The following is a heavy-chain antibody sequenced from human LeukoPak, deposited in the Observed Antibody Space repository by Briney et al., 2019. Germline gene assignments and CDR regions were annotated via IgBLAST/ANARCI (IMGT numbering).Heavy chain of an antibody. V-gene: IGHV4-4*07. CDR1: GYSISSGYY. CDR3: ARSPRRPHFYSSGSYYYYFDY. CDR2: ISSSGST. D-gene: IGHD3-10*01. J-gene: IGHJ4*02. Sequence: SETLSLTCTVSGYSISSGYYWSWIRQPAGKGLECIGRISSSGSTNYNPSLKSRVTMSVDTSKNQFFLKLSSVTAADTAVYYCARSPRRPHFYSSGSYYYYFDYWGQGTLVTVSS.